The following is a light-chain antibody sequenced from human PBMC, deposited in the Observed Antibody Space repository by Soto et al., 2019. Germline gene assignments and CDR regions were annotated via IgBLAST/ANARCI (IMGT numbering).Light chain of an antibody. Sequence: IQSTWSPSSLSAPLGDSLTITGRAIQGISSFLAWYQQKPGKAHKLMIYAASTLQSGVTSRFSGGGSGTDFTLTISSLQPEDFATYFCQQHNSYPITFGQGNRVEIK. CDR3: QQHNSYPIT. J-gene: IGKJ5*01. CDR1: QGISSF. CDR2: AAS. V-gene: IGKV1-9*01.